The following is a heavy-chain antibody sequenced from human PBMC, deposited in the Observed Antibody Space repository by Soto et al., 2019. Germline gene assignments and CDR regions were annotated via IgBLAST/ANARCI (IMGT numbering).Heavy chain of an antibody. CDR2: ISYDGSNK. D-gene: IGHD3-10*01. J-gene: IGHJ4*02. CDR3: AREGAYYGPLDY. V-gene: IGHV3-30-3*01. Sequence: GGSLRLSCAASGFTFSSYAMHWVRQAPGKGLEWVAVISYDGSNKYYADSVKGRFTISRDNSKNTLYLQMNSLRAEDTAVYYCAREGAYYGPLDYWGQGTLVTVSS. CDR1: GFTFSSYA.